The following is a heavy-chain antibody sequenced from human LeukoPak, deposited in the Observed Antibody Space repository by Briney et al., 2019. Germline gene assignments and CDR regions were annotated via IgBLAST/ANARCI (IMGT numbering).Heavy chain of an antibody. J-gene: IGHJ6*02. CDR2: LSPGDSDT. Sequence: GESLKISCKGSGFSFPSYWIGWVRQMPGKGLEWMGILSPGDSDTRYSPSFEGQVTIAADKSIITAYLQWSSLKASDTAMYDRARSPGVPRAHSYYYYFYGMDVWGQGTTVTVSS. D-gene: IGHD2-2*01. CDR1: GFSFPSYW. V-gene: IGHV5-51*01. CDR3: ARSPGVPRAHSYYYYFYGMDV.